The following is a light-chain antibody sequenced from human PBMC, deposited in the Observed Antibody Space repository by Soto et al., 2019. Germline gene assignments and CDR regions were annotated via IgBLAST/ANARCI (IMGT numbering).Light chain of an antibody. V-gene: IGKV1-39*01. CDR1: QTITTY. CDR3: QQTHSTPWM. J-gene: IGKJ1*01. CDR2: GAS. Sequence: DIQMTQSPSSLSASVGDRVTISCRASQTITTYLNWYQQKPGKAPQLLIYGASILQSGVPSRFTGSGSGTDFTLTISSLQPDDFATYHCQQTHSTPWMFGQGTKVEIK.